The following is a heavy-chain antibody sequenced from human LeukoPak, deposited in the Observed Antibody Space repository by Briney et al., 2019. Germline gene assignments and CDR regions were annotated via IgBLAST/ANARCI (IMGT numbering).Heavy chain of an antibody. V-gene: IGHV3-23*01. CDR1: GFTFSSYA. Sequence: GGSVRLSCAASGFTFSSYAMTWLPQAPGKGLECVSAISSRGITPYYADSVKGRFTISRDNSNNTLYLQMNSLRAWDTAVYDCAKDPQWDVDGYGSGSYYLYWGQGTLLTVPS. CDR3: AKDPQWDVDGYGSGSYYLY. CDR2: ISSRGITP. D-gene: IGHD3-10*01. J-gene: IGHJ4*02.